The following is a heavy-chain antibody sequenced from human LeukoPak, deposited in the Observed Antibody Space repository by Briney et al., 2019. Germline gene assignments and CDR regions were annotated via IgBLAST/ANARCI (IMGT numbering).Heavy chain of an antibody. D-gene: IGHD3-16*01. CDR1: GGTFSSYA. CDR3: ARDRYDYVWGSYPDY. J-gene: IGHJ4*02. CDR2: IIPIFGTA. Sequence: SVKVSCKASGGTFSSYAISWVRQAPGQGLEWMGGIIPIFGTANYAQKFQGRVTITADKSTSTAYMELSSLRSEDTAVYYCARDRYDYVWGSYPDYWGQGTLVTVSS. V-gene: IGHV1-69*06.